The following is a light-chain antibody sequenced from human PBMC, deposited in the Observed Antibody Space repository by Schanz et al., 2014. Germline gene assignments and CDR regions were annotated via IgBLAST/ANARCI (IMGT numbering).Light chain of an antibody. CDR3: SSLGGSNKPPWV. CDR1: SSDIGGYNS. V-gene: IGLV2-8*01. J-gene: IGLJ3*02. Sequence: QSALTQPPSASGSPGQSVTISCTGSSSDIGGYNSVSWYQQFPGKAPKLMIYEVNKRPSGVPDRFSGSKSGNTASLTVSGLQADDEADYYCSSLGGSNKPPWVFGGGTKLAVL. CDR2: EVN.